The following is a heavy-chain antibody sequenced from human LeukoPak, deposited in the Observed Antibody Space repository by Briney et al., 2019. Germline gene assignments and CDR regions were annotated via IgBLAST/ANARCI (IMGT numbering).Heavy chain of an antibody. CDR2: INHSGST. CDR1: GGSFSGYY. J-gene: IGHJ3*02. V-gene: IGHV4-34*01. Sequence: SETLSLTCAVYGGSFSGYYWSWIRQPPGKGLEWIGEINHSGSTNYNPSLKSRVTISVDTSKNQFSPKLSSVTAADTAVYYCARANYDYVWGSYRRDAFDIWGQGTMVTVSS. CDR3: ARANYDYVWGSYRRDAFDI. D-gene: IGHD3-16*02.